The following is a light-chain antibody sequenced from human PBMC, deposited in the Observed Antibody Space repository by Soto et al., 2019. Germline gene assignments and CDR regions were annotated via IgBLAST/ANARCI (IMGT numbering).Light chain of an antibody. CDR1: SSNIGAGYN. V-gene: IGLV1-40*01. CDR2: GNN. CDR3: QSYDSTLTAHD. Sequence: QPMLTQPRSVSGSPSQWVTISCNGSSSNIGAGYNVHWYQQLPGTDPKLLIYGNNNRPSGVPDRFSGSKSGTSASLAITGLQSEDEADYYCQSYDSTLTAHDFGTGTKVTVL. J-gene: IGLJ1*01.